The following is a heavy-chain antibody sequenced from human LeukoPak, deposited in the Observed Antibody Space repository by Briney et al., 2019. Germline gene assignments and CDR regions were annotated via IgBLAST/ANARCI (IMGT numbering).Heavy chain of an antibody. J-gene: IGHJ4*02. Sequence: SETLSLTCTVSGGSISSSSYYWGWIRQPPGKGLEWIGSIYYSGSTYYNPSLKSRVTISVDTSKNQFSLKLSSVTAADTAVYYCAIPYSSSSGGYWGQGTLVTVSS. CDR2: IYYSGST. CDR3: AIPYSSSSGGY. V-gene: IGHV4-39*01. D-gene: IGHD6-6*01. CDR1: GGSISSSSYY.